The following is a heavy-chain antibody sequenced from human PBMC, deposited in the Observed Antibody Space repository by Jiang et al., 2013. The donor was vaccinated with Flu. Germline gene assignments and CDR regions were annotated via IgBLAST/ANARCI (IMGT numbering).Heavy chain of an antibody. CDR3: TRDREVQRVVMNPYGMDV. V-gene: IGHV4-61*02. CDR2: IHTRGSA. J-gene: IGHJ6*02. D-gene: IGHD3-10*01. Sequence: GPGLVKPSQTLSLTCTVSGGSISSGSYYWSWIRQPAGKGLEWIGRIHTRGSANYNPSLKSRVTISVDTSKNQFSLRLSSVTAADTAVYYCTRDREVQRVVMNPYGMDVWGQGTTVTVSS. CDR1: GGSISSGSYY.